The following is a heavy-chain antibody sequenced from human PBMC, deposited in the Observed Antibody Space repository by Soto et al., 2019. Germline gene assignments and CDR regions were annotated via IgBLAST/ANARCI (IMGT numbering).Heavy chain of an antibody. D-gene: IGHD6-6*01. V-gene: IGHV2-5*01. Sequence: SRPALVNPTQTLTLTCSFSGLSLSTRGVGVVGIRQSPGKALEWLALIYWSGDEHYRPSLKSWLSIIKDTSKNHVVRNMTDMDPVATPTYYCARGLATLPVFAFDLWREGILVTFS. J-gene: IGHJ3*01. CDR2: IYWSGDE. CDR1: GLSLSTRGVG. CDR3: ARGLATLPVFAFDL.